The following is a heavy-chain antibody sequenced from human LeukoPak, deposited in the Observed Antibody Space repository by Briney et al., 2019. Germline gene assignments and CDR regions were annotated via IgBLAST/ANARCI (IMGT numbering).Heavy chain of an antibody. V-gene: IGHV4-59*01. CDR2: IYYSGST. J-gene: IGHJ3*02. CDR3: ARVRGIAAAGTFDI. CDR1: GGSISSYY. Sequence: PSETLSLTCTVSGGSISSYYWSWIRQPPGKGLEWIGYIYYSGSTNYNPSLKSRVTISVDTSKNQFSLKLSPVTAADTAVYYCARVRGIAAAGTFDIWGQGTMVTVSS. D-gene: IGHD6-13*01.